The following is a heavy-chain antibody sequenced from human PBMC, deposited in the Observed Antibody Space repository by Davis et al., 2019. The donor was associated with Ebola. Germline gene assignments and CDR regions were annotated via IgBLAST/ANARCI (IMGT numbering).Heavy chain of an antibody. J-gene: IGHJ6*02. Sequence: ASVKVSCKASGYTFTSYGISWVRQAPGQGLEWMGWISAYNGNTNYAQKLQGRVTMTTDTSTSTAYMELRSLRSDDTAVYYCARGWDYLYYYYGMDVWGQGTTVTASS. CDR3: ARGWDYLYYYYGMDV. V-gene: IGHV1-18*01. D-gene: IGHD1-7*01. CDR2: ISAYNGNT. CDR1: GYTFTSYG.